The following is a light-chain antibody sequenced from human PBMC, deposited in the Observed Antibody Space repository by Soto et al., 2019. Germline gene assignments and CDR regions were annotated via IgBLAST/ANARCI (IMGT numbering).Light chain of an antibody. CDR2: GAS. V-gene: IGKV3-15*01. CDR3: QQYNNWPWT. CDR1: QSISDT. J-gene: IGKJ1*01. Sequence: EIVMTPSPANLSVSTGGRATLSCMASQSISDTLAWYQQKPGQAPRLLIHGASTRAPGFPARFSGSGSGTDFTLTISSLQSEDFAVYYCQQYNNWPWTFGQGTKVDIK.